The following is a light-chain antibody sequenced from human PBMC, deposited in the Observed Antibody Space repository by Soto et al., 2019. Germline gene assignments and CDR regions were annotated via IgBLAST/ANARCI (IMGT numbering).Light chain of an antibody. V-gene: IGKV3-20*01. CDR1: QSVSDNY. J-gene: IGKJ1*01. CDR2: GAF. Sequence: EIVLTQSPGTLSLSPGEIATLSCRASQSVSDNYLAWYQQKPGQAPRLLIYGAFTRATGIPDRFSGSGSGTDFSLTISRLEPEDFAVYYCQQYGSSPPWTFGQGTTVEIK. CDR3: QQYGSSPPWT.